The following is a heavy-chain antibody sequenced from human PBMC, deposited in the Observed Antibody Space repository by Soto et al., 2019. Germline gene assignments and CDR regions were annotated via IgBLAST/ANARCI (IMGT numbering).Heavy chain of an antibody. CDR1: GGSFTSNNW. CDR2: IYRTGST. Sequence: SETLSLTCAGSGGSFTSNNWWTWVRQPPGQGLEWIGEIYRTGSTNYNPSLKSRVTISLDKSENQFSLKVTSLTAADTAVYYCASRDPGTSVDYWGQGTLVTVS. J-gene: IGHJ4*02. V-gene: IGHV4-4*02. D-gene: IGHD1-7*01. CDR3: ASRDPGTSVDY.